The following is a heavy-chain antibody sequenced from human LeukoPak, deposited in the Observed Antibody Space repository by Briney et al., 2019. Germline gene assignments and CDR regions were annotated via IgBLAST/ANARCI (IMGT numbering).Heavy chain of an antibody. D-gene: IGHD1-26*01. Sequence: ASVKVSCKVSGYSLKTLSMHWVRQVTGKGLEWMGGFDPEDGQRIYAQKFQGRVSMTEDTSRDIAYMDLSSLRSEDTAVYYCATVSWAVSGAFDYWGQGTPVTVSS. V-gene: IGHV1-24*01. CDR2: FDPEDGQR. CDR1: GYSLKTLS. J-gene: IGHJ4*02. CDR3: ATVSWAVSGAFDY.